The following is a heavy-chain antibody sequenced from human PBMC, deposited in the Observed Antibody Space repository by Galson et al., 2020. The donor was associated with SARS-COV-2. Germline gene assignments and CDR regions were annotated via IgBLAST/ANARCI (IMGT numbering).Heavy chain of an antibody. CDR1: AASIRSESSY. CDR2: IYRDGTT. V-gene: IGHV4-61*09. Sequence: SETLSLTCTVAAASIRSESSYWSWIRQPAGKGLEWIGHIYRDGTTKKNPSLRSRAAISLDTSKNQFSLKLTSVTAADTAVYYCARDQWFGDVLQPFFYYMDVWGSGTTVTVSS. D-gene: IGHD3-10*01. J-gene: IGHJ6*03. CDR3: ARDQWFGDVLQPFFYYMDV.